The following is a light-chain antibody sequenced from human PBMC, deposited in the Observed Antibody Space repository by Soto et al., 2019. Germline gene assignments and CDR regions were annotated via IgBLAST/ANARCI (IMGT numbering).Light chain of an antibody. Sequence: EIVLTQSPATLSLSPGERATLSCRASQSVSKYLAWYQQKPGQAPRLLIHDASNRATGIPARFSGSGSGTEFTLTISSIETEDFGVYYCQQRSNWPQITFGGGTKVEIK. CDR3: QQRSNWPQIT. V-gene: IGKV3-11*01. CDR2: DAS. J-gene: IGKJ4*01. CDR1: QSVSKY.